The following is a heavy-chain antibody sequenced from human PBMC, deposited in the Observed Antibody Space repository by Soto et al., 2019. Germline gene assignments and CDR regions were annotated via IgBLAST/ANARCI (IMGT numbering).Heavy chain of an antibody. CDR2: INPRGGIT. J-gene: IGHJ6*02. CDR3: ASRPAYGSSWYGIPPDLSHGMDV. Sequence: ASVKVSCKASGYTFTSYYIHWVRQAPGQGLEWMGIINPRGGITTYAQKFQGRLTMTGDTSTSTVYMELSSLTSEDTAMYHCASRPAYGSSWYGIPPDLSHGMDVWGQGTTVTVSS. CDR1: GYTFTSYY. D-gene: IGHD6-13*01. V-gene: IGHV1-46*01.